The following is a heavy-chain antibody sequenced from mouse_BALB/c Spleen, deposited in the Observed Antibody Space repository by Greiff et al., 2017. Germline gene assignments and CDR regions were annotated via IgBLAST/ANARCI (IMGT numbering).Heavy chain of an antibody. V-gene: IGHV1-54*01. CDR2: INPGSGGT. Sequence: QVQLKESGAELVRPGTSVKVSCKASGYAFTNYLIAWVKQRPGQGLEWIGVINPGSGGTNYNENFKGKATLTADKSSSTAYMQLSSLTSDDSAVYFCAREDLTRTPDYWGQGTTLTVSS. D-gene: IGHD4-1*01. J-gene: IGHJ2*01. CDR3: AREDLTRTPDY. CDR1: GYAFTNYL.